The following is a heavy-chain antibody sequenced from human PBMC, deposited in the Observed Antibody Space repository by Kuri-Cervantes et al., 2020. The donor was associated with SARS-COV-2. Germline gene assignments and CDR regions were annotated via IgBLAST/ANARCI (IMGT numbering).Heavy chain of an antibody. CDR1: GYTFTSYY. Sequence: ASVKVSCKASGYTFTSYYMHWVRQAPGQGLEWMGIINPSGGSTSYAQKFQGRVTMTRDTSTSTVHMELSRLRFDDTAVFYCARNRRTGGYSFGFDLWGQGTLVTVSS. V-gene: IGHV1-46*01. CDR2: INPSGGST. D-gene: IGHD5-18*01. CDR3: ARNRRTGGYSFGFDL. J-gene: IGHJ4*02.